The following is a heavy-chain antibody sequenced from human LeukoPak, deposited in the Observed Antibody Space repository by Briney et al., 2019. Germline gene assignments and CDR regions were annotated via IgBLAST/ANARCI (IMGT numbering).Heavy chain of an antibody. D-gene: IGHD3-22*01. J-gene: IGHJ3*02. CDR2: IYYSGST. CDR3: ARVDSSGYSDDFDI. CDR1: GGSINYYY. Sequence: ASETLSLTCTVSGGSINYYYWMWIRQPPGKGLEWIGYIYYSGSTNYNPSLKSRVTISVDTSKNQFSLKLSSVTAADTAVYYCARVDSSGYSDDFDIWGQGTMVTVSS. V-gene: IGHV4-59*01.